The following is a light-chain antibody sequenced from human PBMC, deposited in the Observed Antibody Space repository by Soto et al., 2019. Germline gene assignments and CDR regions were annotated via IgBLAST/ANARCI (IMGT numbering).Light chain of an antibody. Sequence: DIVMTQSPDSLAVSLGERATINCKSSQSVLYSSNNKNYLAWYQQKPGQPPKLLIYWASTRESGVPDRFSGSVSGTDFTLTISSLQAEDVAVYYCQQYYSTLQGYTFGQGTKLEIK. J-gene: IGKJ2*01. CDR2: WAS. V-gene: IGKV4-1*01. CDR1: QSVLYSSNNKNY. CDR3: QQYYSTLQGYT.